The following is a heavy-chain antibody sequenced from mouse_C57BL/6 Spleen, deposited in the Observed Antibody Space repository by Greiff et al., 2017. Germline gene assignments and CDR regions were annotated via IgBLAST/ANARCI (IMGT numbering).Heavy chain of an antibody. J-gene: IGHJ4*01. CDR3: GTPAGGSLCAMDY. V-gene: IGHV1-11*01. Sequence: QVQLQQSGAELASPGASVTLSCKASGYTFTDHFMNWVKQRPGQGLEWIGRIYPVSGDTNYNQKFMGKATLTVDRSSSTAYMVLNSLTSADSAVXYCGTPAGGSLCAMDYWGQGTSVTVSS. D-gene: IGHD1-1*02. CDR1: GYTFTDHF. CDR2: IYPVSGDT.